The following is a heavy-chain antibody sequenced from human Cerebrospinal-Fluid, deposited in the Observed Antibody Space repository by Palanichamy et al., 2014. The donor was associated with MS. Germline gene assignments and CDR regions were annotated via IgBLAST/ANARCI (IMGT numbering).Heavy chain of an antibody. J-gene: IGHJ4*02. V-gene: IGHV1-18*01. D-gene: IGHD3/OR15-3a*01. CDR2: ISAYNGHT. CDR3: ARDSRGFVDI. CDR1: GNTFT. Sequence: QVHLVQSGAEVKEPGASVKVSCKASGNTFTITWVRQAPGQGLEWMGWISAYNGHTNYAQKLQGRVTMTTDTSRTTAYMELRSLRFDDTAVYYCARDSRGFVDIWGQGTLVTVFS.